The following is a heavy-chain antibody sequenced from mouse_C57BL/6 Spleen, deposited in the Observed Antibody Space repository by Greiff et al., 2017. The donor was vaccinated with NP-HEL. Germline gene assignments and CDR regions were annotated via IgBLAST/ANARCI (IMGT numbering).Heavy chain of an antibody. CDR2: IDPSDSET. D-gene: IGHD2-5*01. Sequence: QVQLQQPGAELVRPGSSVKLSCKASGYTFTSYWMHWVKQRPIQGLEWIGNIDPSDSETHYNQKFKDKATLTVDKSSSTAYMQLSSLTSEDSAVYYCASPGYSNYLDDWGQGTTLTVSS. J-gene: IGHJ2*01. CDR1: GYTFTSYW. CDR3: ASPGYSNYLDD. V-gene: IGHV1-52*01.